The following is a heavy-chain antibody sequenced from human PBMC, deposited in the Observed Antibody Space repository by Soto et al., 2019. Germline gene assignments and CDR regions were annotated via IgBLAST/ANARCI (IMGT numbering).Heavy chain of an antibody. CDR3: AKDFKPGCSGGSCYY. CDR2: ISGSGGST. V-gene: IGHV3-23*01. D-gene: IGHD2-15*01. CDR1: GFTFSSYA. J-gene: IGHJ4*02. Sequence: GGSLRLSCAASGFTFSSYAMSWVRQAPGKGLEWISAISGSGGSTYYADSVKGRFTISRDNSKNTLYLQMNSLRAEDTAVYYCAKDFKPGCSGGSCYYWGQGTLVTVSS.